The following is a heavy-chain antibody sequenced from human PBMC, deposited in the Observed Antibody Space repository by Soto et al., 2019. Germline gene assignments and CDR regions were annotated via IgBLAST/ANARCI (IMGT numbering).Heavy chain of an antibody. J-gene: IGHJ5*02. CDR2: ISGSGGST. Sequence: GGSLRLSCAASGFTFSSYAMSWVRQAPGKGLEWVSSISGSGGSTYYADSVKGRFTISRGNSKNTLYLQMNSLRAEDTAVYYCAKSSDSSGVRYNWFDPWGQGTLVTVSS. CDR3: AKSSDSSGVRYNWFDP. V-gene: IGHV3-23*01. CDR1: GFTFSSYA. D-gene: IGHD6-19*01.